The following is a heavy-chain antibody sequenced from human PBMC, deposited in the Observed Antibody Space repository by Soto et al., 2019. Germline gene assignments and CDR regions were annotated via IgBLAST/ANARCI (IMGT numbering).Heavy chain of an antibody. CDR3: AKPYYYGSGSPYYYYMDV. CDR1: GFTFSSYA. V-gene: IGHV3-23*01. Sequence: GGSLRLSCAASGFTFSSYAMSWVRQAPGKGLEWVSAISGSGGSTYYADSVKGRFTISRDNSKNTLYLQMNSLRAEDTAVYYCAKPYYYGSGSPYYYYMDVWGKGTTVTVSS. D-gene: IGHD3-10*01. CDR2: ISGSGGST. J-gene: IGHJ6*03.